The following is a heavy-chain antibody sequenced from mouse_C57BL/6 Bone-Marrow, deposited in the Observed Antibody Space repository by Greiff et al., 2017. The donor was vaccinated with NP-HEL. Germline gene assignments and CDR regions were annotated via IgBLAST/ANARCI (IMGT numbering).Heavy chain of an antibody. Sequence: QVQLKQSGAELMKPGASVKLSCKATGYTFTGYWIEWVKQRPGHGLEWIGEILPGSGSTNYNEKFKGKATFTADTSSNTAYMQLSSLTTEDSAIYYCARGGILFDYDGADAMDYWGQGTSVTVSS. V-gene: IGHV1-9*01. D-gene: IGHD2-4*01. CDR3: ARGGILFDYDGADAMDY. CDR2: ILPGSGST. CDR1: GYTFTGYW. J-gene: IGHJ4*01.